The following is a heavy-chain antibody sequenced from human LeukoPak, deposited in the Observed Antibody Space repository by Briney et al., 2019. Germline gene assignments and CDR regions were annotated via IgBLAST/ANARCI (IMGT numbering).Heavy chain of an antibody. CDR1: GGTVSSGSYY. Sequence: RPSETLSLTCTDSGGTVSSGSYYWSWMRQPPGKGLEWLGYINYSGSTNYIPSLKSRVTISVDTSQNQTSLKLSSVTAADTAVYYCARNAFYYDSSGYNYYYGMDVWGQGTTVTVSS. J-gene: IGHJ6*02. CDR3: ARNAFYYDSSGYNYYYGMDV. CDR2: INYSGST. V-gene: IGHV4-61*01. D-gene: IGHD3-22*01.